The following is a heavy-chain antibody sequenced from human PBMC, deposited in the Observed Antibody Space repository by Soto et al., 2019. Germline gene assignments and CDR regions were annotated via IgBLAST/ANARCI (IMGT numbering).Heavy chain of an antibody. CDR2: IIPIFGTA. Sequence: VASVKVSCKASGGTFSSYAISWVRQAPGQGLEWMGGIIPIFGTANYAQKFQGRVTITADESTSTAYMELSSLRSEDTAVYYCARGGSYPRRVYYYYYGMDVWGQGTTVTVYS. V-gene: IGHV1-69*13. CDR1: GGTFSSYA. D-gene: IGHD1-26*01. CDR3: ARGGSYPRRVYYYYYGMDV. J-gene: IGHJ6*02.